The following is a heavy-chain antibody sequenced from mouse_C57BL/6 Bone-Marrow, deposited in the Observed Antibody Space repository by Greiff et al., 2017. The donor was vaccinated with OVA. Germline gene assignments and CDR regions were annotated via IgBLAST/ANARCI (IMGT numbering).Heavy chain of an antibody. CDR1: GFTFSDYG. Sequence: DVKLVESGGGLVKPGGSLKLSCAASGFTFSDYGMHWVRQAPEKGLEWVAYISSGSSTIYYADTVTGRFTISRDNAKNTLFLLMTSLRSEDTAMYYCAWPYIDYWGQGTTLTVSS. CDR2: ISSGSSTI. J-gene: IGHJ2*01. V-gene: IGHV5-17*01. CDR3: AWPYIDY.